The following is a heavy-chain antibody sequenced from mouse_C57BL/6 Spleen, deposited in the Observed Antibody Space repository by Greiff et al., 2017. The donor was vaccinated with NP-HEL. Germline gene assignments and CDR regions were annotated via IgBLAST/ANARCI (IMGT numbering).Heavy chain of an antibody. V-gene: IGHV6-3*01. J-gene: IGHJ3*01. D-gene: IGHD3-2*02. CDR1: GFTFSNYW. Sequence: EVQLVESGGGLVQPGGSMKLSCVASGFTFSNYWMNWVRQSPEKGLEWVAQIRLKSDNYATHYAESVKGRFTISRDDSKSSVYLQMNNLRAEDTGIYYCTAGCLFAYWGQGTLVTVSA. CDR3: TAGCLFAY. CDR2: IRLKSDNYAT.